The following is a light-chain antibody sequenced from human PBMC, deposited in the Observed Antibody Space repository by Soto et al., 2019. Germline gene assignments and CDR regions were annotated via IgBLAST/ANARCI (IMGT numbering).Light chain of an antibody. Sequence: QSVLTQPPSVSGAPGQRVTISCTGSSSNIGAGYDVHWYQQLPGTAPKLLMYGNSNRPSGVPDRFSGSKSGTSASLAITKLQAEDEADYYCQSYDSSLSVVFGGGT. CDR2: GNS. CDR1: SSNIGAGYD. CDR3: QSYDSSLSVV. J-gene: IGLJ2*01. V-gene: IGLV1-40*01.